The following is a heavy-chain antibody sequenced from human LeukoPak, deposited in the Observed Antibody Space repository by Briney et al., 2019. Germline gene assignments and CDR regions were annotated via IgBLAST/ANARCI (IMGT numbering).Heavy chain of an antibody. V-gene: IGHV3-74*01. Sequence: GGSLRLSCAVSGFTFSSYYMNWVRQAPGKGLVWVSRINYDGSTTSYADSVKGRFTISRDNAKNTLYLQMTSLRAEDTAVYYCTRGAAYDLWGQGTLVTVSS. J-gene: IGHJ5*02. CDR1: GFTFSSYY. CDR3: TRGAAYDL. CDR2: INYDGSTT.